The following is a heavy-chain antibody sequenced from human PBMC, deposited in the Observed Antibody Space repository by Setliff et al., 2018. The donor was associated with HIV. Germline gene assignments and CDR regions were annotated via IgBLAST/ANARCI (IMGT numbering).Heavy chain of an antibody. CDR2: IYYSGST. Sequence: ETLSLTCTVSGDSVSSRSYYWSWIRQRPGKGLEWIGYIYYSGSTNYNPSLKSRVTISVDTSKNHFSLKLRSVTAADTAVYYCAQLGMVDDFDYWGPGTLVTVSS. J-gene: IGHJ4*02. CDR1: GDSVSSRSYY. V-gene: IGHV4-61*03. CDR3: AQLGMVDDFDY. D-gene: IGHD1-1*01.